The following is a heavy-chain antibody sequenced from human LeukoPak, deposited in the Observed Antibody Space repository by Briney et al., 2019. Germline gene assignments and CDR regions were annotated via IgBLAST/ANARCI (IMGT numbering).Heavy chain of an antibody. V-gene: IGHV3-11*04. J-gene: IGHJ4*02. CDR2: ISSSGSTM. CDR1: GLTFSSNC. Sequence: PGGSLRLSCAASGLTFSSNCMSWVRQAPGKGLEWVSYISSSGSTMYYADSVKGRLTISRDNAKNSLYLQMNSLRAEDTAVYYCARAHGYDIRGYWGQGTLVTVSS. D-gene: IGHD3-3*01. CDR3: ARAHGYDIRGY.